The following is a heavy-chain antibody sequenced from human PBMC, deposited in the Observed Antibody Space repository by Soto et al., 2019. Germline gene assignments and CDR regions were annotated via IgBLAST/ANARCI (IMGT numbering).Heavy chain of an antibody. Sequence: SGPTLVNPTQTLTLTCTFSGFSLSTSGVGVGWIRQPPGKALEWLALIYWDDDKRYSPSLKSRLTITKDTSKNQVVLTMTNMDPVDTATYYCAHIANLRYFDWLPDSDYWGQGTLVTVSS. J-gene: IGHJ4*02. CDR3: AHIANLRYFDWLPDSDY. CDR1: GFSLSTSGVG. D-gene: IGHD3-9*01. CDR2: IYWDDDK. V-gene: IGHV2-5*02.